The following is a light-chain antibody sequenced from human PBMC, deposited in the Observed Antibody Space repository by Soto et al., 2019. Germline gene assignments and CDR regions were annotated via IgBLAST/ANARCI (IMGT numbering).Light chain of an antibody. Sequence: QSVLTQTPSASGTPGQRITISCSGSSSNIASRTVNWYQQFPGTAPKVLIYSNTQRPSGVPDRFSASKSGTTASLAISGLQSEDEADYYCAAWDDSLNGHVFGGGTKLTVL. CDR2: SNT. CDR3: AAWDDSLNGHV. CDR1: SSNIASRT. J-gene: IGLJ2*01. V-gene: IGLV1-44*01.